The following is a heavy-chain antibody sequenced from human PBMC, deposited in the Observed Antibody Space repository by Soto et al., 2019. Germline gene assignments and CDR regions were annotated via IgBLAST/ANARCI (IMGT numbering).Heavy chain of an antibody. CDR2: IYPGDSDT. CDR1: GYSFTSYW. V-gene: IGHV5-51*01. J-gene: IGHJ6*02. Sequence: PGESLKISCKGSGYSFTSYWIGWVRQMPGKGLEWMGIIYPGDSDTRYSPSFQGQVTISDDKSISTAYLQWSSLKASDTAMYYCATFSSGWKDYYYGMDVWGQGTTVTVSS. CDR3: ATFSSGWKDYYYGMDV. D-gene: IGHD6-19*01.